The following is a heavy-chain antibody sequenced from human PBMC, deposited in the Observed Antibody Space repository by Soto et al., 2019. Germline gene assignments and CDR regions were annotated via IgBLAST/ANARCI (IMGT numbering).Heavy chain of an antibody. Sequence: GGSLRLSCAASGFTFSTYWMHWVRQAPGKGLEWVSVIYSGGSTYYADSVKGRFTISRDNSKNTLYLQMNSLRAEDTAVYYCVRGWGYYYDSSGYYYFDYWGQGTLVTVSS. D-gene: IGHD3-22*01. CDR2: IYSGGST. V-gene: IGHV3-53*01. CDR1: GFTFSTYW. J-gene: IGHJ4*02. CDR3: VRGWGYYYDSSGYYYFDY.